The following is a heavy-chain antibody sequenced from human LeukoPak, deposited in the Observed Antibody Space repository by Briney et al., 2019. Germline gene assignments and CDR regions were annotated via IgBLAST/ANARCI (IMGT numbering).Heavy chain of an antibody. V-gene: IGHV3-48*02. D-gene: IGHD3-16*01. J-gene: IGHJ4*02. CDR3: ASTSSRRGDF. CDR1: VFTFSSYS. Sequence: PGGSLRLSCGASVFTFSSYSMNWVRHAPGKGLEWVSYISSSSSTIHYADSVKGRFTISRDNAKNSLYLQMNSLRDEDTAVYYCASTSSRRGDFWGQGTLVTVSS. CDR2: ISSSSSTI.